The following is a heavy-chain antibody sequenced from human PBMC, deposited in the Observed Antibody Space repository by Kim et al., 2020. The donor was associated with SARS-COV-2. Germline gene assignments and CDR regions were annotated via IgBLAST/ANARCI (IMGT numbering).Heavy chain of an antibody. CDR2: ISDSGGDT. Sequence: GGSLRLSCVGSGFTFRTYAMTWVRQAPGKGLEWVSAISDSGGDTYHADSVEGRFTISRDNSKNTLYLQMDSLRAEDTAVYFCAKGFSLDYWGQGAPVTVS. CDR1: GFTFRTYA. CDR3: AKGFSLDY. V-gene: IGHV3-23*01. J-gene: IGHJ4*02.